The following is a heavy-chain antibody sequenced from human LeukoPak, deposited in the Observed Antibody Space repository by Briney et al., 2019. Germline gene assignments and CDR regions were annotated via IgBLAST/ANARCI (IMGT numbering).Heavy chain of an antibody. J-gene: IGHJ3*02. CDR1: GYSFTSYW. V-gene: IGHV5-51*01. D-gene: IGHD6-13*01. CDR2: IYPSDSDT. Sequence: GESLKISCKGSGYSFTSYWIGRLRQMPGKGLEWMGIIYPSDSDTRYSPSFQGQVTISADKSISTAYLQWSSLKASDSAMYYCARQRRNGGIAASNDAFDIWGQGTMVTVSS. CDR3: ARQRRNGGIAASNDAFDI.